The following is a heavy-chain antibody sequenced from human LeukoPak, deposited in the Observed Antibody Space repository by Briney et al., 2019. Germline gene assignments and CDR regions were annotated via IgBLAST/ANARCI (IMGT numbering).Heavy chain of an antibody. J-gene: IGHJ4*02. D-gene: IGHD6-25*01. CDR3: ARQLPTAAADTRGYFDY. CDR1: GGSISPISSSTYY. CDR2: LFYGENT. Sequence: SETLSLTCTVSGGSISPISSSTYYWGWIRQAPGKGLKWIGSLFYGENTHYNPFLKSRATLSVDASNNQFSLKLTSVTAADAAVYFCARQLPTAAADTRGYFDYWGQGTVVTVSS. V-gene: IGHV4-39*01.